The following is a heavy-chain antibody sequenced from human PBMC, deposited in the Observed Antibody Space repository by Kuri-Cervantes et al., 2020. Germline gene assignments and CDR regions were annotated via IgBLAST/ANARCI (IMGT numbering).Heavy chain of an antibody. CDR1: GGSISSGDYY. CDR3: ARSAHMGLKI. J-gene: IGHJ4*03. V-gene: IGHV4-39*02. D-gene: IGHD4/OR15-4a*01. CDR2: VDHRGGT. Sequence: GSLRLSCTVSGGSISSGDYYWSWIRQPPGKGLEWIGRVDHRGGTNYNPSLGSRDTISIDKSKNHFSLSLTSVTAADTATYYCARSAHMGLKIWGQGTLVTVSS.